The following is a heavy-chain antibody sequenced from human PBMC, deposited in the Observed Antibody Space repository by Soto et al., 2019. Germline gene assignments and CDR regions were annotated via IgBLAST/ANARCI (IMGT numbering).Heavy chain of an antibody. CDR2: IYYSGSS. J-gene: IGHJ5*02. CDR3: ARHDYYGSGSYS. CDR1: GGSISSINDY. D-gene: IGHD3-10*01. V-gene: IGHV4-39*01. Sequence: PSETLSLTCTVSGGSISSINDYWGWIRQPPGKGLEWIGSIYYSGSSYYNPSLKSRVTISVDTSKNQFSLKLNSVTAADTAVYYCARHDYYGSGSYSWGQGTLVTVSS.